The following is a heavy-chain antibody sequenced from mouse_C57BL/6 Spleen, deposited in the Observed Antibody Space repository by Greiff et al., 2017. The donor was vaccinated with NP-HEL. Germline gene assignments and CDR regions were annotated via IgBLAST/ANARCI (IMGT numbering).Heavy chain of an antibody. D-gene: IGHD1-1*01. Sequence: VQLQQSGTELVKPGASVKLSCKASGYTFTSYWMHWVKQRPGQGLEWIGNVNPSNGGTNYNEKFKSKATLTVDKSSSTAYMQLSSLTSEDSAVYYCARGPYGRDYAMDYWGQGTSVTVSS. V-gene: IGHV1-53*01. CDR3: ARGPYGRDYAMDY. CDR1: GYTFTSYW. J-gene: IGHJ4*01. CDR2: VNPSNGGT.